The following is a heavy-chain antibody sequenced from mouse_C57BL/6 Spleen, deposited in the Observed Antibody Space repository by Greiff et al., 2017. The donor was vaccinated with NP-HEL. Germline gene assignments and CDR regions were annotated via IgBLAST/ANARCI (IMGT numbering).Heavy chain of an antibody. D-gene: IGHD2-4*01. CDR3: TRKVYYDYAGFAY. CDR2: IYPGNSDT. CDR1: GYTFTSYW. J-gene: IGHJ3*01. Sequence: ESGTVLARPGASVKMSCKTSGYTFTSYWMHWVKQRPGQGLEWIGAIYPGNSDTSYNQKFKGKAKLTAVTSASAAYMELSSLTNEDSAVYYCTRKVYYDYAGFAYWGQGTLVTVSA. V-gene: IGHV1-5*01.